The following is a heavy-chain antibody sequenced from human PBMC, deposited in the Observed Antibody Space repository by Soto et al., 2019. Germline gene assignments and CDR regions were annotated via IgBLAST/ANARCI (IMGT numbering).Heavy chain of an antibody. D-gene: IGHD6-13*01. V-gene: IGHV4-4*07. CDR2: IDTSGNT. CDR3: ARYSNNWFQTEGMDV. Sequence: SEPLSLTCTVSVGSITTYYWSWIRPPAGKGLEWIGRIDTSGNTNYNPSLKSRVTMSVDTSKKQFSLKLTSVTAADTAVYYCARYSNNWFQTEGMDVWGQGTTVTVSS. J-gene: IGHJ6*02. CDR1: VGSITTYY.